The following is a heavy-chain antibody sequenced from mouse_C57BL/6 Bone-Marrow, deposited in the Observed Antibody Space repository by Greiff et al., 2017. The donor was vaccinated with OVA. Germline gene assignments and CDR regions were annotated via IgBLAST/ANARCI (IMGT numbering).Heavy chain of an antibody. D-gene: IGHD2-4*01. CDR1: GFTFSSYA. V-gene: IGHV5-4*01. CDR2: ISDGGSYT. CDR3: AREGGLRNYYAMDY. Sequence: EVKLMESGGGLVKPGGSLKLSCAASGFTFSSYAMSWVRQTPEKRLEWVATISDGGSYTYYPDNVKGRFTISRDNAKNNLYLQMSHLKSEDTAMYYCAREGGLRNYYAMDYWGQGTSVTVSS. J-gene: IGHJ4*01.